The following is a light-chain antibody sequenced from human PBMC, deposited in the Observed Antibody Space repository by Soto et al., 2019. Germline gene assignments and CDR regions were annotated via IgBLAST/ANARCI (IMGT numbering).Light chain of an antibody. CDR2: GAS. CDR1: QSVSSNF. J-gene: IGKJ2*01. CDR3: QQYVNSPYT. V-gene: IGKV3-20*01. Sequence: EIVLTQSPGTLSLSPGERGTLSCRASQSVSSNFLAWYQQKPGQAPRPLIYGASSRATGIPDRFSGSGSGTDFTLTISRLEPEDFAVYYCQQYVNSPYTFGQGTKLEIK.